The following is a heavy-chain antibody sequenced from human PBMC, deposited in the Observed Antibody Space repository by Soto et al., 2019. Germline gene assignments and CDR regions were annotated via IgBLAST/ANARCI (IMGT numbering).Heavy chain of an antibody. D-gene: IGHD6-6*01. J-gene: IGHJ4*02. V-gene: IGHV4-61*01. CDR2: IYYTGST. CDR3: AREFSNSPEAFDS. CDR1: GGSVNRDNFY. Sequence: PSETLSLTCTVSGGSVNRDNFYWSWIRQPPGRGLEWIAYIYYTGSTSYNSSLKSRSTISIDTSRNQFSLTLSSVTAADTAVYYCAREFSNSPEAFDSWGQGSLVTVSS.